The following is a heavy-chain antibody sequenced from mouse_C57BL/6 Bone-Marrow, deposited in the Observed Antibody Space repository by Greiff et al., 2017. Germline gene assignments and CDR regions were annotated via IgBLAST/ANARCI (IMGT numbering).Heavy chain of an antibody. CDR1: DSEVFPIAY. D-gene: IGHD1-1*01. Sequence: QVQLQQSGSELRSPGSSVKLSCKDFDSEVFPIAYMSWVRQKPGHGFEWIGGILPSIGRTISGEKFEDKATLDADTLSNTAYLELNSLTSEDSAIYYGARVPVTTVVRYYAMDYWGQGTSVTVSS. V-gene: IGHV15-2*01. J-gene: IGHJ4*01. CDR2: ILPSIGRT. CDR3: ARVPVTTVVRYYAMDY.